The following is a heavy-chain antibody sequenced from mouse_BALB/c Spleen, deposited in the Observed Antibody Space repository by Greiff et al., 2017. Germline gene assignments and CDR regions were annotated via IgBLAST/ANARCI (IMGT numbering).Heavy chain of an antibody. CDR1: GFSFSSYA. D-gene: IGHD2-4*01. Sequence: DVKLVESGGGLVKPGGSLKLSCAASGFSFSSYAMYWVRQTPEKRLEWVAFICSGGSTYYTDSVMGRFTISSDNARNILYLQMSSLRSEDTAMYYCARGVYYDYDAGYYFDYWGQGTTLTVSS. V-gene: IGHV5-6-5*01. CDR2: ICSGGST. J-gene: IGHJ2*01. CDR3: ARGVYYDYDAGYYFDY.